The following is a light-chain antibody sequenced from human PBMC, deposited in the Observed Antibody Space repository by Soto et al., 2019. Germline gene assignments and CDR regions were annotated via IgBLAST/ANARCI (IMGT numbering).Light chain of an antibody. Sequence: ETVLTQSPGTLSLSPGDRATLSCRVSQSVSSNYLAWYQQKPGQAPRLLIYGASTRATGIPDRFSGSGSGTDFTLTISRLEPEDVAVYYCQQFGRSPPSLTYGQGTKVEIK. CDR1: QSVSSNY. CDR2: GAS. CDR3: QQFGRSPPSLT. J-gene: IGKJ1*01. V-gene: IGKV3-20*01.